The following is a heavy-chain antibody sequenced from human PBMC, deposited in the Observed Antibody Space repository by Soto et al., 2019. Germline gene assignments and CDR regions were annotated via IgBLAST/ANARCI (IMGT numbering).Heavy chain of an antibody. CDR3: ARQRTSVVTQAYFDD. J-gene: IGHJ4*02. V-gene: IGHV4-39*01. D-gene: IGHD2-21*02. CDR2: IYYSGST. CDR1: GGSVGSGSYY. Sequence: SETLSLTCNVSGGSVGSGSYYWSWIRQPPGRGLEWIGYIYYSGSTYYNPSLKSRVAMSVDTPKNQFSLKLRSVSAADTAVYYCARQRTSVVTQAYFDDWGQGSLVTVSS.